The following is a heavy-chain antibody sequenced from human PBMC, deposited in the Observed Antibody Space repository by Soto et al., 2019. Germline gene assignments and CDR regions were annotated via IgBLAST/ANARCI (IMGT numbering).Heavy chain of an antibody. J-gene: IGHJ6*02. D-gene: IGHD6-19*01. V-gene: IGHV4-39*01. CDR1: GGSISSSSYY. CDR2: IYYSGST. CDR3: ARLSPIEVAGPYYGMDV. Sequence: SETLSLTCTVSGGSISSSSYYWGWIRQPPGKGLEWIGSIYYSGSTYYNPSLKSRVTISVDTSKNQFSLKMSSVTAADTAVYYCARLSPIEVAGPYYGMDVWGQGATVTVSS.